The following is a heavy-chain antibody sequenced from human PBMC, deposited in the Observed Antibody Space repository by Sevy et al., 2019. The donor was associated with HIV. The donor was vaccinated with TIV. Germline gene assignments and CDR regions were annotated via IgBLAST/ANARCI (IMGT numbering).Heavy chain of an antibody. CDR2: IIPIFGTA. V-gene: IGHV1-69*13. CDR3: ARDCTNGVCLFDY. CDR1: GGTFSSYA. Sequence: ASVMVSCKASGGTFSSYAISWVRQAPGQGLEWMGGIIPIFGTANYAQKFQGRVTITADESTSTAYMELSSLRSEDTAVYYCARDCTNGVCLFDYWGQGTLVTVSS. D-gene: IGHD2-8*01. J-gene: IGHJ4*02.